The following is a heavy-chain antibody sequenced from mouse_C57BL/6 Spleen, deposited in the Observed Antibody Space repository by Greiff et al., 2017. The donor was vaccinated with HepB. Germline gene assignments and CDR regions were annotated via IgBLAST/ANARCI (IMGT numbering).Heavy chain of an antibody. Sequence: QVQLQQPGAELVKPGASVKMSCKASGYTFTSYWITWVKQRPGQGLEWIGDIYPGSGSTNYNEKFKSKATLTVDTSSSTAYMQLSSLTSEDSAVYYCARDGKYVWYDFDYWGQGTTLTVSS. J-gene: IGHJ2*01. CDR1: GYTFTSYW. CDR2: IYPGSGST. V-gene: IGHV1-55*01. D-gene: IGHD2-1*01. CDR3: ARDGKYVWYDFDY.